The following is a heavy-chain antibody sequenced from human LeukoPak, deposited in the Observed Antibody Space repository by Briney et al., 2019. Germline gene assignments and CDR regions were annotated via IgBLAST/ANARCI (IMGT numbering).Heavy chain of an antibody. CDR1: GYTFTSYG. CDR3: ARDLGYYDSSGGGY. J-gene: IGHJ4*02. Sequence: ASVKVSCKASGYTFTSYGISWVRQAPGQGLEWMGWISAYNGNTNYAQKLQGRVTMTSDTSTSTAYMELRSLRSDDTAVYYCARDLGYYDSSGGGYWGQGTLVTVSS. CDR2: ISAYNGNT. V-gene: IGHV1-18*01. D-gene: IGHD3-22*01.